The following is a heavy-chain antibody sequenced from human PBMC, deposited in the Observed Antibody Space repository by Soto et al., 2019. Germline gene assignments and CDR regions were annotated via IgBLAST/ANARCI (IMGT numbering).Heavy chain of an antibody. J-gene: IGHJ5*02. CDR3: TLLSGARIRP. D-gene: IGHD6-19*01. V-gene: IGHV3-15*01. CDR1: GFTFSNAW. Sequence: EVQLVESGGGLVEPGGSLRLSCTASGFTFSNAWMTWVRQAPGKGLEWVGRIKSKTDGGTTDYAAPVKGRFTISRDYSNNPMYLQMNSLKTEYTAVYYCTLLSGARIRPWGQGTLVTVSS. CDR2: IKSKTDGGTT.